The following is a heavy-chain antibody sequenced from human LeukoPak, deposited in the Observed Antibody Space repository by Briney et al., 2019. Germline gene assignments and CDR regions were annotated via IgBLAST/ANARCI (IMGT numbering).Heavy chain of an antibody. V-gene: IGHV5-51*01. D-gene: IGHD6-19*01. J-gene: IGHJ4*02. CDR1: GYTFTSYW. Sequence: GASLKISCKASGYTFTSYWIGWVRQMPGKGLEWMGIIYPGDSHTTYSPSFQGQVTISADKSISTAYLHWSSLKASDTAMYYCARLGPDSGLRDWGQGTLVTVSS. CDR2: IYPGDSHT. CDR3: ARLGPDSGLRD.